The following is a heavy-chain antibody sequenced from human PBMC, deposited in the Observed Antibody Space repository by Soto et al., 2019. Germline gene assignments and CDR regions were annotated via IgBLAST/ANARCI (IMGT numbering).Heavy chain of an antibody. CDR2: ISSSGRNI. Sequence: GGSLRLSCAASGFSLIGYSMNWVRQAPGKGLEWVSNISSSGRNIYYADSVKGRFTISRDNAKSSLYLQMDSLRAEDTAVYYCATSSERLSLVTLGGLIPLGFDYWGQGILVTVSS. V-gene: IGHV3-48*01. D-gene: IGHD3-16*01. J-gene: IGHJ4*02. CDR3: ATSSERLSLVTLGGLIPLGFDY. CDR1: GFSLIGYS.